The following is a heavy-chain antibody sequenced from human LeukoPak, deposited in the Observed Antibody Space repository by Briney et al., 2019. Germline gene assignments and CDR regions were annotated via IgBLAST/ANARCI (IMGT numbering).Heavy chain of an antibody. V-gene: IGHV3-23*01. J-gene: IGHJ4*02. D-gene: IGHD4-17*01. CDR3: AKDDGDYPDY. CDR1: GFTFSNSA. CDR2: FTRNDETT. Sequence: GGSLRLSCTASGFTFSNSAMSWVRQAPGKGLEWVSGFTRNDETTSYSDSVKGRFTISRDNYKDTLYLQMNSLTAEDTAVYYCAKDDGDYPDYWGQGTLVTVSS.